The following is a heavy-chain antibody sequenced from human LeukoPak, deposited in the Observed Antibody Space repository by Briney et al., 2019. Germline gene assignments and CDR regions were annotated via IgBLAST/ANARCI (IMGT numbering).Heavy chain of an antibody. V-gene: IGHV4-38-2*02. Sequence: SETLSLTCTVSGHSISSGYYWGWIRQPPGEGLEWIGSIYQTGSTNYNPSLKSRVTISVDRSKNQFSLRLSSVTAADTAVYYCARDHGYCSSTSCSLDYWGQGTLVTVSS. CDR1: GHSISSGYY. CDR2: IYQTGST. D-gene: IGHD2-2*01. J-gene: IGHJ4*02. CDR3: ARDHGYCSSTSCSLDY.